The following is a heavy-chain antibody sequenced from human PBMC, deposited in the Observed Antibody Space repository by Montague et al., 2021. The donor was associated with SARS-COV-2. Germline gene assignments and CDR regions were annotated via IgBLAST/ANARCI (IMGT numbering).Heavy chain of an antibody. CDR3: AKTPIVVVITGYFDY. Sequence: SLRLSCAASGFTFSSYAMSWVRQAPGKGLEWVSAISGSGGSTYYADSVKGRFTISRDNSKNTLYLQMNSLRAEDTAVYYCAKTPIVVVITGYFDYWGQGTLVTGSS. CDR1: GFTFSSYA. V-gene: IGHV3-23*01. D-gene: IGHD3-22*01. CDR2: ISGSGGST. J-gene: IGHJ4*02.